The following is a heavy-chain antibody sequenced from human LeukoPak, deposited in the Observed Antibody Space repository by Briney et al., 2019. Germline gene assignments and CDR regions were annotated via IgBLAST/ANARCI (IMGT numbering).Heavy chain of an antibody. J-gene: IGHJ1*01. CDR3: AREDGFCSGGSCYQH. D-gene: IGHD2-15*01. CDR2: INWNGVST. Sequence: GGSLRLSCAASGFTFDDYGMSWVRQAPGKGLEWVSFINWNGVSTDYADSVKGRFTISGDNAKNSLFLQMNSLRAEDTALYYCAREDGFCSGGSCYQHWGQGTLVTVSS. CDR1: GFTFDDYG. V-gene: IGHV3-20*04.